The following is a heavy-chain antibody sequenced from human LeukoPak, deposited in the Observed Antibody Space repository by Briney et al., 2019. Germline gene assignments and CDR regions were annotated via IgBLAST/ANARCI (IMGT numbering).Heavy chain of an antibody. J-gene: IGHJ4*02. V-gene: IGHV3-7*02. Sequence: GGSLRLSCAASRFIYSSYWISCVRQAPGKGLEWVANIKQDGSEIHYVDSVRGRFTISRDNAKNSLYLQMNSLRVEDTAVYYCPRYTRGIFDYWGQGTLVTVSS. CDR2: IKQDGSEI. D-gene: IGHD3-10*01. CDR1: RFIYSSYW. CDR3: PRYTRGIFDY.